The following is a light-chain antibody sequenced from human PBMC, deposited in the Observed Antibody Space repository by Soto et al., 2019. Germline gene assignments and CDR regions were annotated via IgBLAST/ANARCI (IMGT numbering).Light chain of an antibody. CDR3: AAWDDSLV. Sequence: QSVLTQPPSASGTPGQRVTISCSGSSSNIGSNYVYWYQQLPGTAPKLLIYRNNQRPSGVPDRFSGSKSGTSASLAISGLRYEDEADYYCAAWDDSLVFGGGTKVTV. CDR2: RNN. V-gene: IGLV1-47*01. CDR1: SSNIGSNY. J-gene: IGLJ2*01.